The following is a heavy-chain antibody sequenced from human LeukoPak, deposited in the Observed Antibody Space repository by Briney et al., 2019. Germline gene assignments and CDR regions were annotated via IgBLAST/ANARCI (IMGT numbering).Heavy chain of an antibody. J-gene: IGHJ3*02. CDR2: IIPIFGTA. Sequence: SVKDSCKDSGGTFTSYAIRWVRQAPGQGGERMGGIIPIFGTANYAQKFQGRVTITTDESRRTAYMELRRLRSGDTAVCYCASPKSRITMIYMHRIAFDIWGQGTMVTVSS. D-gene: IGHD3-22*01. CDR1: GGTFTSYA. CDR3: ASPKSRITMIYMHRIAFDI. V-gene: IGHV1-69*05.